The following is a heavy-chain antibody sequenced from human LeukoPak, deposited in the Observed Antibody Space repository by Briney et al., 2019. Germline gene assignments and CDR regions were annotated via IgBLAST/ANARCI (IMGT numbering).Heavy chain of an antibody. J-gene: IGHJ3*02. CDR1: GGSISSYY. V-gene: IGHV4-59*01. D-gene: IGHD6-13*01. CDR3: ARVRASSNAGGAYDI. CDR2: IYYSGST. Sequence: SETLSLTCTVSGGSISSYYWSWIRQPPGKGLEWIGYIYYSGSTNYNPSLKSRVTISVDTSKNQFSLKLSSVTAADTAVYYCARVRASSNAGGAYDIWGQGTMVTVSS.